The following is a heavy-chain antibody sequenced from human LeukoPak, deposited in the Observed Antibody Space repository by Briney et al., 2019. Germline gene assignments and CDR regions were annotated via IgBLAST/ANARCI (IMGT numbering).Heavy chain of an antibody. V-gene: IGHV3-49*03. CDR2: IRSSIYGGTP. CDR1: GFTFREFA. CDR3: SREWGNGNDLRSDY. D-gene: IGHD1-1*01. Sequence: GGSLRLSCTSSGFTFREFAVSWFRQAPGKGLERIGFIRSSIYGGTPKAAASVKGRFIFSRDDSKGVAYLRMNSLKTEDTAVYYCSREWGNGNDLRSDYWGQGTLVTVSS. J-gene: IGHJ4*02.